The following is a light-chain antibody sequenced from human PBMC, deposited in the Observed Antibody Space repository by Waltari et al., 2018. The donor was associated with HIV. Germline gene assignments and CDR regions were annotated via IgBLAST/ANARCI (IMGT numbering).Light chain of an antibody. J-gene: IGKJ1*01. Sequence: QMTQSPSTLSAFVGDRVTITCRASQNIKDYLAWYQQKPGKAPKLLIYKASTLQSGVPSRFSGSGSGTDFTLTSSSLQPDDFATYYCQHNDGWPWTFGQGTKAE. V-gene: IGKV1-5*03. CDR3: QHNDGWPWT. CDR1: QNIKDY. CDR2: KAS.